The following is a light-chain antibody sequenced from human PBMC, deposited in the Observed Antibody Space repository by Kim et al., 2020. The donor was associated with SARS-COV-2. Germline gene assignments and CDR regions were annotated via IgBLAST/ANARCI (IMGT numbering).Light chain of an antibody. CDR2: YDD. J-gene: IGLJ3*02. CDR1: SSNIGNNP. CDR3: AAWDDRLKGWV. Sequence: QSVLTQPPSVSEAPRQRVTISCSGSSSNIGNNPVNWYQQLPGKAPKLLIYYDDLLPSGVSDRFSGSKSGTSASLAISGLQSEDEADYYCAAWDDRLKGWVFGGGTHLTVL. V-gene: IGLV1-36*01.